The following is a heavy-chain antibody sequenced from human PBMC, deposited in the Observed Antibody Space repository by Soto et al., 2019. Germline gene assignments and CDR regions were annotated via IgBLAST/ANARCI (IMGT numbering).Heavy chain of an antibody. D-gene: IGHD6-13*01. J-gene: IGHJ4*02. Sequence: QVQLQQWGAGLLKPSETLSLTCAVYGGSFSGYYWSWIRQPPGKGLEWIGEINHSGSTNYNPSLKSRVTISVDTSKNQFALKLSSVTAADTAVYYCAIGTAAGISRRDFDYWGQGTLVTVSS. CDR3: AIGTAAGISRRDFDY. CDR2: INHSGST. V-gene: IGHV4-34*01. CDR1: GGSFSGYY.